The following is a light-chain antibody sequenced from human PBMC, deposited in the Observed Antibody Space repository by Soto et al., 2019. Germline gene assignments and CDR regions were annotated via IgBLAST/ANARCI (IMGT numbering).Light chain of an antibody. CDR1: SSDIGGYNY. V-gene: IGLV2-8*01. CDR2: EVT. Sequence: QAVVTQPPSASGSPGQSVTISCTGTSSDIGGYNYVSWYQQHPGKAPKVMIYEVTKRPSGVPDRFSGSKSGNTASLTVSGLQAEDEADYYCSSFAGSNEVVFGGGTQLTVL. CDR3: SSFAGSNEVV. J-gene: IGLJ2*01.